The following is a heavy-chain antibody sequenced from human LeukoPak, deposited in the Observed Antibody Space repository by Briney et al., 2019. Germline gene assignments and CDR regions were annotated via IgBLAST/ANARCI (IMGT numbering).Heavy chain of an antibody. CDR1: GYTFTGYY. CDR2: INPNSGGT. V-gene: IGHV1-2*02. CDR3: ARDADGVVVAATNNWFDP. Sequence: ASVKVSFKASGYTFTGYYMHWVRQAPGQGLEWMGWINPNSGGTNYAQKFQGRVTMTRDTSISTAYMELSRLRSDDTAVYYCARDADGVVVAATNNWFDPWGQGTLVTVSS. J-gene: IGHJ5*02. D-gene: IGHD2-15*01.